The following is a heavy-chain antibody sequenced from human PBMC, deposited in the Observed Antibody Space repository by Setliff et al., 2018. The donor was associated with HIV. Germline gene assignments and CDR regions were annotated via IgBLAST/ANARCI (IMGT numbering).Heavy chain of an antibody. D-gene: IGHD4-17*01. V-gene: IGHV4-38-2*02. CDR2: IYHSGIT. CDR3: ARRILDYGDYWYFDL. Sequence: PSETLSLTCTVSGYSISSGYYWGWIRQPPGKGLEWIGSIYHSGITYYNSPLKSRVTISVDTSKNQFSLNLTSVTAADTAVYYCARRILDYGDYWYFDLWGRGTLVTVSS. CDR1: GYSISSGYY. J-gene: IGHJ2*01.